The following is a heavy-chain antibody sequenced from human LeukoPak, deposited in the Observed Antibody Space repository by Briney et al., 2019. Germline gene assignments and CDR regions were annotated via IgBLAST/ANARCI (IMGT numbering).Heavy chain of an antibody. CDR2: IIPILGIA. V-gene: IGHV1-69*04. CDR3: AKALTWSPASFDY. D-gene: IGHD3-3*01. Sequence: ASVKVSCKASGGTFSSYAISWVRQAPGQGLEWMGRIIPILGIANYAQKFQGRVTITADKSTSTAYMELSSLRSEDTAVYYRAKALTWSPASFDYWGQGTLVTVSS. J-gene: IGHJ4*02. CDR1: GGTFSSYA.